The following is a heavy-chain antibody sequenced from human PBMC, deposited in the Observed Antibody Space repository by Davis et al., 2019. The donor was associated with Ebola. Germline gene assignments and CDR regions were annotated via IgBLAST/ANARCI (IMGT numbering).Heavy chain of an antibody. J-gene: IGHJ3*02. CDR3: ARAPTYSGYDYRVVRDAFDI. CDR2: ISSSGSTI. Sequence: PGGSLRLSCAASGFTFSSYEMNWVRQAPGKGLEWVSYISSSGSTIYYADSVKGRFTISRDNAKNSLYLQMNSLRAEDTAVYYCARAPTYSGYDYRVVRDAFDIWGQGTMVTVSS. D-gene: IGHD5-12*01. CDR1: GFTFSSYE. V-gene: IGHV3-48*03.